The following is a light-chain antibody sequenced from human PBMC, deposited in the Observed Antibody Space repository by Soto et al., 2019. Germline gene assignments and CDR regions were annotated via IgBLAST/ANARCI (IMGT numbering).Light chain of an antibody. CDR1: SSDVGGYNY. Sequence: QSVLTQPASVSGSPGQSTTISCTGPSSDVGGYNYVSWYQHFPGKAPKLIICDVSKRPSGVSNRFSGSKSGNTASLTISGLQAEDEADYYCISYTSGSTVVFGGGTKVTVL. CDR3: ISYTSGSTVV. CDR2: DVS. J-gene: IGLJ2*01. V-gene: IGLV2-14*03.